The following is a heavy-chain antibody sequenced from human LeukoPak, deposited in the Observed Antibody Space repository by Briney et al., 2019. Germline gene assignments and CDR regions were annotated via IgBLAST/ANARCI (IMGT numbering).Heavy chain of an antibody. V-gene: IGHV3-7*01. CDR1: GFTFSNYW. Sequence: GGSLRLSCAASGFTFSNYWMSWVRQAPGKGLEWVANIKKDGNEKYYMDSVKGRFTISRDNAENSLYLQMNRLRVEDTAVYYCARDGYVWGSYRYGGSWFDPWGQGTLVTVSS. D-gene: IGHD3-16*02. J-gene: IGHJ5*02. CDR2: IKKDGNEK. CDR3: ARDGYVWGSYRYGGSWFDP.